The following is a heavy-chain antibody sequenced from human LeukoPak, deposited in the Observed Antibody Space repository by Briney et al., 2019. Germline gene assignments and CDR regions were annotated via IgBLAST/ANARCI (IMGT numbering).Heavy chain of an antibody. CDR3: ARDRLVAARLPDY. CDR1: GFAFSSYA. Sequence: GGSLRLSCAASGFAFSSYALSWVRQVPGKGLEWVSGIVASGSDTFYADSVRGRFTISRDNSKNTLYLQMNSLRAEDTAVYYCARDRLVAARLPDYWGQGTLVTVSS. V-gene: IGHV3-23*01. D-gene: IGHD6-6*01. CDR2: IVASGSDT. J-gene: IGHJ4*02.